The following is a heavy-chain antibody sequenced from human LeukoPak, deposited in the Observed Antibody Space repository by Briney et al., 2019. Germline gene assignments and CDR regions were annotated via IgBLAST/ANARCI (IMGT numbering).Heavy chain of an antibody. V-gene: IGHV3-23*01. CDR1: GFTFSSYA. CDR2: ISGSGGRT. D-gene: IGHD5-18*01. CDR3: AKDRGYSFDY. Sequence: PGGSLRLSCAAYGFTFSSYAMSWVRQARGKGLEWVSAISGSGGRTYYADSVKGRFTISRDNSKNTLYLQMNSLRAEDTAVYYCAKDRGYSFDYWGQGTLVTVSS. J-gene: IGHJ4*02.